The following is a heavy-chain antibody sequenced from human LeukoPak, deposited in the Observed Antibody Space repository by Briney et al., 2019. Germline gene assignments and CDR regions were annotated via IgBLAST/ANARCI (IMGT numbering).Heavy chain of an antibody. Sequence: GGSLRLSSAASEFTFSSHWMHWVPQAPGRGLGWVSRIISECTSTSYADSVKGRFTISRDNAKNTLYLQMNSLRAEDTAVYYCARGHVPGSDRHWDYWGQGILVTVSS. CDR1: EFTFSSHW. D-gene: IGHD3-10*01. J-gene: IGHJ4*02. V-gene: IGHV3-74*01. CDR2: IISECTST. CDR3: ARGHVPGSDRHWDY.